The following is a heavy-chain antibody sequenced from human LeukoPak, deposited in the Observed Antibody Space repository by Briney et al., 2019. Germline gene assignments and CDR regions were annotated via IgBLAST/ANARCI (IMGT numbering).Heavy chain of an antibody. J-gene: IGHJ4*02. CDR1: GFTFSSYA. Sequence: PGGSLRLSCAASGFTFSSYAMSWVRQAPGKGLEWVSAIGGSGGSTYYADSVKGRFTISRDNSKNTLYLQMNSLRAEDTAVYYCAKMEDSSGYYSRYWGQGTLVTVSS. V-gene: IGHV3-23*01. CDR3: AKMEDSSGYYSRY. D-gene: IGHD3-22*01. CDR2: IGGSGGST.